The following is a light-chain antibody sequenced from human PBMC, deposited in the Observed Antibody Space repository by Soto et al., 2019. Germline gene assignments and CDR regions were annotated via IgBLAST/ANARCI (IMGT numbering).Light chain of an antibody. Sequence: EIVLTQSPGTLSLSPGESATLSCRASQSVDSNYLAWYQQKPGQAPRLLIYGASRRATGVADRFSGGGSRTDFTPTISRLELEDVAMYYFQQYGTLSGTFGQGPKVEIK. V-gene: IGKV3-20*01. CDR3: QQYGTLSGT. CDR1: QSVDSNY. J-gene: IGKJ1*01. CDR2: GAS.